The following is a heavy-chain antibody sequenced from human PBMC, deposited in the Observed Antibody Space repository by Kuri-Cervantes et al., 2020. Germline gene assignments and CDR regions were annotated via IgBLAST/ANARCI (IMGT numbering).Heavy chain of an antibody. J-gene: IGHJ4*02. V-gene: IGHV4-34*01. D-gene: IGHD6-13*01. CDR3: ARMAAAGWGY. CDR2: INHSGST. CDR1: GGSISSYY. Sequence: ESLKISCTVSGGSISSYYWSWIRQPPGKGLEWIGEINHSGSTNYNPSLKSRVTISVDTSKNQFSLKLSSVTAADTAVYYCARMAAAGWGYWGQGTLVTVSS.